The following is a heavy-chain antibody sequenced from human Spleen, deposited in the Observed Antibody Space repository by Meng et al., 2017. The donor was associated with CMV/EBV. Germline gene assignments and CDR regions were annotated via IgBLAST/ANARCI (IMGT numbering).Heavy chain of an antibody. D-gene: IGHD3-3*01. CDR1: GDSITSSTHY. CDR2: IYYSGST. J-gene: IGHJ5*02. V-gene: IGHV4-39*01. Sequence: SGDSITSSTHYWVWVRQPPGKGLEWIGNIYYSGSTYYNPSLKSRVTMSVDTSKNQFSLKLNSVTAADTAVYYCARLRFLGLIWFDPWGQGTLVTVSS. CDR3: ARLRFLGLIWFDP.